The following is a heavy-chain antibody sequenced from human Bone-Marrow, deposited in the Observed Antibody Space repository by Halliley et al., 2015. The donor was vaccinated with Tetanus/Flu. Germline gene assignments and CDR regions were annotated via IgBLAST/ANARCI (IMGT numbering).Heavy chain of an antibody. CDR2: IYYSGST. Sequence: TLSLTCTVSGGSISNYYWSWIRQPPGRRPEWIGYIYYSGSTIYNPSLKSRVSISADTSKNQFSLKLISVTAADTAVYYCARSVSVAGLYYSGMDVWGQGTTVTVSS. CDR3: ARSVSVAGLYYSGMDV. V-gene: IGHV4-59*01. D-gene: IGHD6-19*01. CDR1: GGSISNYY. J-gene: IGHJ6*02.